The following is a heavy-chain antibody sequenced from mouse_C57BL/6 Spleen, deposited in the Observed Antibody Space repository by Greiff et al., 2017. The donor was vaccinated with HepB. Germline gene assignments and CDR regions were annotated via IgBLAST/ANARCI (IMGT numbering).Heavy chain of an antibody. CDR3: ANGYFDV. J-gene: IGHJ1*03. CDR1: GFTFSSYG. CDR2: ISSGGSYT. V-gene: IGHV5-6*01. Sequence: EVQLVESGGDLVKPGGSLKLSCAASGFTFSSYGMSWVRQTPDKRLEWVATISSGGSYTYYPDSVKGRFTISRDNAKNTLYLQMSSLKSEDTAMYYCANGYFDVWGTGTTVTVSS.